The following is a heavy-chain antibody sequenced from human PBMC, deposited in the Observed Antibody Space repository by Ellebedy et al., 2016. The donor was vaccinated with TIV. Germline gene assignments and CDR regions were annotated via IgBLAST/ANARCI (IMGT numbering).Heavy chain of an antibody. Sequence: GESLKISCTASEFTLTNYWMNWVRQAPGKGLEWIAYISDSATTIKYADSVKGRFTVSRDNAKNSLFLQMSSLRADDTAIYYCARVLGYGGSRFYFNYWGQGSLVTVSS. CDR2: ISDSATTI. V-gene: IGHV3-48*04. D-gene: IGHD5-12*01. J-gene: IGHJ4*02. CDR3: ARVLGYGGSRFYFNY. CDR1: EFTLTNYW.